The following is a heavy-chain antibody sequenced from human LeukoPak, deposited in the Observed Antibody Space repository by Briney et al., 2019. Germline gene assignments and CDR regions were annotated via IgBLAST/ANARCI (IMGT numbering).Heavy chain of an antibody. D-gene: IGHD4-11*01. Sequence: PGGSLRLSCAASGFTVSSNYMSWVRQAPGKGLEWVSVIYSGGSTYYADSVKGRFTISRDNSKNTLYLRMNSLRAEDTAVYYCARAHSNYYYYGMDVWGQGTTVTVSS. V-gene: IGHV3-53*01. CDR1: GFTVSSNY. J-gene: IGHJ6*02. CDR3: ARAHSNYYYYGMDV. CDR2: IYSGGST.